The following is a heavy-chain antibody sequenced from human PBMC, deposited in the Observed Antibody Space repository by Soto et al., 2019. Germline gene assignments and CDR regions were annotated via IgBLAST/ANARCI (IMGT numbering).Heavy chain of an antibody. D-gene: IGHD2-15*01. CDR3: ARGWRGDY. V-gene: IGHV3-21*01. CDR2: ISSSSSYI. Sequence: EVQLVESGGGLVKPGGSLRLSCAASGFTFSSYSMNWVRQAPGKGLEWVSSISSSSSYIYYADSVKGRFTISSDNAKNALNLQMNGLRAEDTAVYYCARGWRGDYWGQGNLVTVSS. CDR1: GFTFSSYS. J-gene: IGHJ4*02.